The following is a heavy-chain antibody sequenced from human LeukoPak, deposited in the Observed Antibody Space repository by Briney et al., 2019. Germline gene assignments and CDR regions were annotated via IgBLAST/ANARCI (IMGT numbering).Heavy chain of an antibody. V-gene: IGHV3-74*01. CDR1: GFSFSSYW. Sequence: GGSLRLSCAASGFSFSSYWMHWVRQAPGTGLVWVSRIKSDGSTTNYADFVKGRFTISRDNAKNTLYLQMNSLRAEDAAVYYCARAGEGLLAYSFDLWGQGTMVTVSS. CDR2: IKSDGSTT. CDR3: ARAGEGLLAYSFDL. J-gene: IGHJ3*01. D-gene: IGHD1-26*01.